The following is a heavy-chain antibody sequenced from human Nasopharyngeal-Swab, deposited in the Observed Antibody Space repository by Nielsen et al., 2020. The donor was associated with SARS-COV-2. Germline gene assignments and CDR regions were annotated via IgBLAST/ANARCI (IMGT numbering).Heavy chain of an antibody. D-gene: IGHD3-10*01. CDR3: ARGPVPSYYGSGSYEPFDY. J-gene: IGHJ4*02. CDR2: ISAYNDNT. V-gene: IGHV1-18*01. Sequence: WVRQAPGQGLEWMGWISAYNDNTNYAQKLQGRVTMTTDTSTSTAYMELRSLRSDDTAVYYCARGPVPSYYGSGSYEPFDYWGQGTLVTVSS.